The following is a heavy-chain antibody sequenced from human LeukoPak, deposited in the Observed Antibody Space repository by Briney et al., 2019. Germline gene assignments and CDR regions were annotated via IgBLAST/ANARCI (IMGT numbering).Heavy chain of an antibody. CDR2: IIPIFGTA. CDR3: ARDVGATGFDY. Sequence: SVKVSCKASGGTFSSYAISWVRQAPGQGLEWMGGIIPIFGTANYAQKFQGRVTMTRNTSISTAYMELSSLRSEDTAVYYCARDVGATGFDYWGQGTLVTVSS. D-gene: IGHD1-26*01. J-gene: IGHJ4*02. V-gene: IGHV1-69*05. CDR1: GGTFSSYA.